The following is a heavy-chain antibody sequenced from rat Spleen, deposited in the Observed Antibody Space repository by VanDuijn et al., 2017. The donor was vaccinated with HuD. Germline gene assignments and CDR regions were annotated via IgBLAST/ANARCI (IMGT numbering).Heavy chain of an antibody. Sequence: EVQLQESGPGLVKPSQSLSLTCSVTGYSITSSYRWNWIRKFPGNKLEWMGYINSAGSTNYNPSLKSRISITRDTSKNQFFLQVNSVTTEDTATYYWARGGSGNFDYWGQGVMVTVSS. CDR3: ARGGSGNFDY. CDR1: GYSITSSYR. V-gene: IGHV3-3*01. D-gene: IGHD5-1*01. J-gene: IGHJ2*01. CDR2: INSAGST.